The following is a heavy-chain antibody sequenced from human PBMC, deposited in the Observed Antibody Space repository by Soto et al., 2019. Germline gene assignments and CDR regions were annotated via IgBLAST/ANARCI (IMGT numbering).Heavy chain of an antibody. CDR3: ATSAHSGFESYWFDP. V-gene: IGHV1-3*01. J-gene: IGHJ5*02. Sequence: ASVKVSCKASGYTFTAYAMHWVRQAPGQRLEWMGWINAGNGNTKYSQKFQGRVTITRDTSASTAYMELSSLRSEDTAVYYCATSAHSGFESYWFDPWGQGTLVTVSS. D-gene: IGHD5-12*01. CDR1: GYTFTAYA. CDR2: INAGNGNT.